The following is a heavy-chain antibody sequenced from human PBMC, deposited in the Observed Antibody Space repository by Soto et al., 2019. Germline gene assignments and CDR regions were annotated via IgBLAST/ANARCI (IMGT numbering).Heavy chain of an antibody. J-gene: IGHJ4*02. Sequence: ASVKVSCKASGYTFTSYYIHWVRQAPGQGLESMGIIYPRGGSPNYAQKFQESVTMSTDTSTSTVYLELISLTSEDTAVYYCARGTVVVDPPGYSDYWGQGTQVTVSS. CDR2: IYPRGGSP. CDR3: ARGTVVVDPPGYSDY. CDR1: GYTFTSYY. D-gene: IGHD2-15*01. V-gene: IGHV1-46*01.